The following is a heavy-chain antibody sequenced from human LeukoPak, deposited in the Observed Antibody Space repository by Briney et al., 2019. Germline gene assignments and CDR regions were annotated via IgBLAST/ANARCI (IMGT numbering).Heavy chain of an antibody. CDR2: ISGTA. J-gene: IGHJ5*02. CDR3: ARHSRSTNWFDT. Sequence: AETLSLTCTVSGGSVSSNSYYWAWIRQPPGKGLEWIGSISGTAYYNPSLKSRVTVSVDKSKNQLSLNLTSATAADTALYYCARHSRSTNWFDTWGQGILVTVSS. CDR1: GGSVSSNSYY. V-gene: IGHV4-39*01.